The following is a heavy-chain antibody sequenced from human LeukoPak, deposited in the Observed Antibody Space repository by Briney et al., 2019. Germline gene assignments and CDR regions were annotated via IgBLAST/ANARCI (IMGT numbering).Heavy chain of an antibody. Sequence: PSETLSLTCTVSGGSISSGSYYWSWIRQPAGKGLDWIGRIYTSGSPNYNPSLKSRVTISVDTSKNQFSLKLNSVTAADTVVYYCARADQLAWFDPWGQGTLVTVSS. V-gene: IGHV4-61*02. CDR2: IYTSGSP. CDR1: GGSISSGSYY. J-gene: IGHJ5*02. D-gene: IGHD2-2*01. CDR3: ARADQLAWFDP.